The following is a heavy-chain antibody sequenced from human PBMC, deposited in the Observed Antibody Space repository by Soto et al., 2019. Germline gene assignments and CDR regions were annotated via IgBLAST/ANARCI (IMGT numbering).Heavy chain of an antibody. J-gene: IGHJ4*02. CDR3: ARSGSYDRVFDY. D-gene: IGHD1-26*01. V-gene: IGHV1-69*13. Sequence: GASVKVSCKASGGTFSSYAISWVRQAPGQGLEWMGGIIPIFGTANYAQKFQGRVTITADESTSTAYMELSSLRSEDTAVYYCARSGSYDRVFDYWGQGTLVTVSS. CDR2: IIPIFGTA. CDR1: GGTFSSYA.